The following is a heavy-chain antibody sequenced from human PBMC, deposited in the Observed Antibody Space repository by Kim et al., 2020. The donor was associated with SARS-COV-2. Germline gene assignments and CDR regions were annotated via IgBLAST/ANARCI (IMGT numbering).Heavy chain of an antibody. CDR1: GYSISSGYY. V-gene: IGHV4-38-2*02. D-gene: IGHD4-17*01. J-gene: IGHJ2*01. CDR3: ASLKYGDYSDDYWYFDL. Sequence: SETLSLTCTVSGYSISSGYYWGWIRQPPGKGLEWIGSIYHSGSTYYNPSLKSRVTISVDTSKNQFSLKLSSVTAADTAVYYCASLKYGDYSDDYWYFDLWGRGTLVTVSS. CDR2: IYHSGST.